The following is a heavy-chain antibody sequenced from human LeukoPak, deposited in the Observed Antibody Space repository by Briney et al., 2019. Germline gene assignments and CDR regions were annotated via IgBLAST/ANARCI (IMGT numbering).Heavy chain of an antibody. Sequence: PSETLSLTCTVSGGSISSSSYYWGWIRQPPGKGLEWIGSIYYSGSTYYNPSLKSRVTISVDTSKNQFSLKLSSVTAADTAVYYCARDVKGAFDIWGQGTMVTVSS. CDR1: GGSISSSSYY. CDR2: IYYSGST. V-gene: IGHV4-39*07. J-gene: IGHJ3*02. CDR3: ARDVKGAFDI.